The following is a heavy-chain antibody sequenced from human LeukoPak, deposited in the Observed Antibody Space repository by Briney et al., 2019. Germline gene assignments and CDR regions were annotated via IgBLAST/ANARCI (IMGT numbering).Heavy chain of an antibody. CDR3: ARGGYSYGYYMDV. CDR1: GGSISSYY. D-gene: IGHD5-18*01. Sequence: SETLSLTCTVSGGSISSYYWSWVRQPPGKGLEWVGYIYYSGSTNYNPSLKSRVTISVDTSKNQFSLKLSSVTAADTAVYYCARGGYSYGYYMDVWGKGTTVTVSS. J-gene: IGHJ6*03. V-gene: IGHV4-59*01. CDR2: IYYSGST.